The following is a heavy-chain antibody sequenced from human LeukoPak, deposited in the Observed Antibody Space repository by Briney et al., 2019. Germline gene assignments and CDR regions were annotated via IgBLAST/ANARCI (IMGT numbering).Heavy chain of an antibody. CDR2: IYYSGST. V-gene: IGHV4-59*11. CDR1: GGSISSHY. J-gene: IGHJ2*01. D-gene: IGHD2-2*01. Sequence: SETLSLTCTVSGGSISSHYWSWIRQPPGKGLEWIGYIYYSGSTNYNPSLKSQVTISVDTSKNQFSLKLSSVTAADTAVYYCARGQYHLLYWYFDLWGRGTLVTVSS. CDR3: ARGQYHLLYWYFDL.